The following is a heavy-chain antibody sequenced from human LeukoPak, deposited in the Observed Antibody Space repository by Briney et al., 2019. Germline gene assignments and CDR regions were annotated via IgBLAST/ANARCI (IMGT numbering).Heavy chain of an antibody. D-gene: IGHD6-19*01. CDR2: INPSGGSA. CDR3: ARVTVAGDYYYYGMDV. Sequence: GASVKVSCKASGYTFTSYYMHWVRQAPGQGLEWMGIINPSGGSASYAKKFQGRVTITRDTSASTAYMELSSLRSEDTAVYYCARVTVAGDYYYYGMDVWGQGTTVTVSS. J-gene: IGHJ6*02. V-gene: IGHV1-46*01. CDR1: GYTFTSYY.